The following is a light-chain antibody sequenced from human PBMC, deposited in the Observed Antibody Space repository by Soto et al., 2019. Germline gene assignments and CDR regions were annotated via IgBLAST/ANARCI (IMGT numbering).Light chain of an antibody. CDR3: LQDYNYPWT. CDR1: QSVSSN. J-gene: IGKJ1*01. CDR2: DAS. V-gene: IGKV3-15*01. Sequence: EIVTTQSPATLSVSPGESATLSCRASQSVSSNLAWHQQKPGQAPRILMYDASTRATGISARFSGSGSGTEFTLTISSLQSEDFATYYCLQDYNYPWTFGQGTKVDIK.